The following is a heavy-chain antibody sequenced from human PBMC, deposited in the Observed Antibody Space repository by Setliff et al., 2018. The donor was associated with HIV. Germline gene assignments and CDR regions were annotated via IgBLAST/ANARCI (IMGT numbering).Heavy chain of an antibody. D-gene: IGHD3-22*01. V-gene: IGHV3-33*01. J-gene: IGHJ4*02. CDR2: IWYDGSNK. CDR1: GFTFSSYG. Sequence: GGSLRLSCAAPGFTFSSYGMHWVRQAPGKGLEWVAVIWYDGSNKYYADSVKGRFTISRDNSKNTLYLQMNSLRAEDTAVYYCARVDYYDSSGYYDYWGQGTLVTVSS. CDR3: ARVDYYDSSGYYDY.